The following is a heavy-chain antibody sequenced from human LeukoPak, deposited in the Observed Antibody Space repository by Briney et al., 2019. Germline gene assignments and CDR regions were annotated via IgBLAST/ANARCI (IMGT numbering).Heavy chain of an antibody. J-gene: IGHJ4*02. CDR2: ISSSSNYI. D-gene: IGHD3-10*01. V-gene: IGHV3-21*01. Sequence: PGGSLRLSCAASGLTFSSYSMNWVRQAPGKGLEWVSSISSSSNYIYYADSVKGRFTISRDKAKNSLYLQMNSLRAEDTAVYYCARVPHAMVRGVIITEFYFDYWGQGTLVTVSS. CDR3: ARVPHAMVRGVIITEFYFDY. CDR1: GLTFSSYS.